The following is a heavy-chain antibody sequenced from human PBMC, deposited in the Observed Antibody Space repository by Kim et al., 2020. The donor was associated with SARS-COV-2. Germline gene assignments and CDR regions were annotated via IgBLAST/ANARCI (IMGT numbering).Heavy chain of an antibody. CDR2: IYYSGST. J-gene: IGHJ4*02. CDR1: GGSISSGGYY. Sequence: SETLSLTCTVSGGSISSGGYYWSWIRQHPGKGLEWIGYIYYSGSTYYNPSLKSRVTISVDTSKNQFSLKLSSVTAADRAVYYCARWIVVSAFDYWGQGTLVTVSS. CDR3: ARWIVVSAFDY. V-gene: IGHV4-31*03. D-gene: IGHD2-21*01.